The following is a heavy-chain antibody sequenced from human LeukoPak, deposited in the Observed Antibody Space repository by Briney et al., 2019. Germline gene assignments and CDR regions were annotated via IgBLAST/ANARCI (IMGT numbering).Heavy chain of an antibody. CDR3: AKDGIEIYDFWSGYYDC. V-gene: IGHV3-30*02. D-gene: IGHD3-3*01. Sequence: PGGSLRLSCAASGFTFSSYGMHWVRQAPGKGLEWVAFIRYDGSNKYYADSVKGRFTISRDNSKNTLYLQMNSLRAEDTAVYYCAKDGIEIYDFWSGYYDCWGQGTLVTVSS. J-gene: IGHJ4*02. CDR2: IRYDGSNK. CDR1: GFTFSSYG.